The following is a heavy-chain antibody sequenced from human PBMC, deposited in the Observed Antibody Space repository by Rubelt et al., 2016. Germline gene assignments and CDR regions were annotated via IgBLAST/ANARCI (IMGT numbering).Heavy chain of an antibody. J-gene: IGHJ4*02. Sequence: VQLVESGGGLVQPGGSLRLSCAASGFTFSNAWMNWVRQAPGKGLEWVAVISYDGSKKNYADSVKGRFTISRDNSKNTLYLQMNSLGAEDTAVYYCARDSTYYYDSNGYGYAHFDYWGQGTPVSVSS. D-gene: IGHD3-22*01. CDR2: ISYDGSKK. CDR1: GFTFSNAW. V-gene: IGHV3-30-3*01. CDR3: ARDSTYYYDSNGYGYAHFDY.